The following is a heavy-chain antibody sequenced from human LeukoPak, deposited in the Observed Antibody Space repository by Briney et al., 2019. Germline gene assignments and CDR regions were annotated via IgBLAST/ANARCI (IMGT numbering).Heavy chain of an antibody. CDR1: GFPFSSYW. CDR3: TRVGYIDEGIDY. CDR2: IKQDGSKK. D-gene: IGHD5-24*01. J-gene: IGHJ4*02. V-gene: IGHV3-7*04. Sequence: GGSLRLSCVASGFPFSSYWMTWVRQAPGKGLEWVANIKQDGSKKSYMDSVKGRFTISRDNAKNSLYLQMNSLRAEDTAIYYCTRVGYIDEGIDYWGQGTLVTASS.